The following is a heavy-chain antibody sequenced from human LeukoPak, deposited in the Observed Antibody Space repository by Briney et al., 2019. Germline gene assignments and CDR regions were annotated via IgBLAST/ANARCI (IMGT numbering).Heavy chain of an antibody. V-gene: IGHV3-30*02. CDR1: GFTFSSYG. Sequence: GGSLRLSCAASGFTFSSYGMHWVRQAPGKGLEWVAFIRYDGSNKYYADSVKGRFTISRDNSKNTLYLQMNSLRAEDTAVYYCARDSGYYDSIGSDAFDIWGQGTMVTVSS. CDR3: ARDSGYYDSIGSDAFDI. D-gene: IGHD3-22*01. CDR2: IRYDGSNK. J-gene: IGHJ3*02.